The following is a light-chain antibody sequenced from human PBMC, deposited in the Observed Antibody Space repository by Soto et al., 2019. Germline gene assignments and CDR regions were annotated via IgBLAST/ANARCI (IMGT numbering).Light chain of an antibody. CDR2: DVS. CDR3: ISYTSSSTPHSV. J-gene: IGLJ1*01. V-gene: IGLV2-14*01. Sequence: QSALTQPASVSGSPGQSITISCTGTSSDVGGYNYVSWYQQHPGKAPKLMIYDVSNRPSGVSNRFSGSKSGNTASLTISGLQAEDEADYYCISYTSSSTPHSVFGTGTKVTVL. CDR1: SSDVGGYNY.